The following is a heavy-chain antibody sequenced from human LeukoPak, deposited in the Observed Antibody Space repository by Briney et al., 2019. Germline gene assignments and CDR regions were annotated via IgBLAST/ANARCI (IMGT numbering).Heavy chain of an antibody. CDR1: GFAFDEHG. Sequence: PGGSLRLSCTASGFAFDEHGMSWVRQVPGKGLEWVSGINWSGGSTGYADPLRGRFTISRDNAKNSLYLQMDSLRAEDTALYYCARAPITSPFYFDYWGQGALVTVSS. CDR3: ARAPITSPFYFDY. D-gene: IGHD2-2*01. J-gene: IGHJ4*02. V-gene: IGHV3-20*04. CDR2: INWSGGST.